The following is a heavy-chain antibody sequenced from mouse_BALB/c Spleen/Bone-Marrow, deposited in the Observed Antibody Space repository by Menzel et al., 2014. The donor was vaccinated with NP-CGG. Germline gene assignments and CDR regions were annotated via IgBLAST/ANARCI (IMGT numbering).Heavy chain of an antibody. Sequence: EVKLQESGAELVKPGASVELSCTASGFNNKDTYMHWVKQRPEQGLEWIGRIDPANGNTKYDPKFQGKATITADTSSNTAYLQLSSLTSEDTAVYYCATYRYGWYFDVWGAGTTVTVSS. V-gene: IGHV14-3*02. D-gene: IGHD2-14*01. J-gene: IGHJ1*01. CDR1: GFNNKDTY. CDR2: IDPANGNT. CDR3: ATYRYGWYFDV.